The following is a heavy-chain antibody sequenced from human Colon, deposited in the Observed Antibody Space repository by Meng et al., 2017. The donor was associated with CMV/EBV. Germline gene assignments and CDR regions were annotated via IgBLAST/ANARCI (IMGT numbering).Heavy chain of an antibody. CDR1: GFTFSSYA. CDR2: ISGSGGST. CDR3: AKMYWQQLVRRGYFDY. J-gene: IGHJ4*02. Sequence: GESLKISCAASGFTFSSYAMSWVCQAPGKGLEWVSAISGSGGSTYYADSVKGRFTISRDNSKNTLYLQMNSLRAEDTAVYYCAKMYWQQLVRRGYFDYWGQGTLVTVSS. V-gene: IGHV3-23*01. D-gene: IGHD6-13*01.